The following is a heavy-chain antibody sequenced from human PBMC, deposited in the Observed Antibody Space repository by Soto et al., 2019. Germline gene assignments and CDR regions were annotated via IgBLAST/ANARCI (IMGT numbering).Heavy chain of an antibody. D-gene: IGHD1-26*01. V-gene: IGHV3-23*01. CDR3: AKHNSGNYHGGFAY. CDR2: FSGSGGST. Sequence: PGGSLRLSCAASGFTFNSYAMSWVRQAPGKGLEWVSTFSGSGGSTYYADSVKGRFTISSDNSKNTLFLQMNSLRAEDTAVYYCAKHNSGNYHGGFAYWGQGTLVTVSS. J-gene: IGHJ4*02. CDR1: GFTFNSYA.